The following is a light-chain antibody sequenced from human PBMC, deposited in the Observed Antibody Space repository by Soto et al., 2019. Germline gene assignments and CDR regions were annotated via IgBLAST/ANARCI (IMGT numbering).Light chain of an antibody. CDR2: RAS. V-gene: IGKV3-15*01. CDR1: QSINSN. J-gene: IGKJ4*01. CDR3: QQYNNWPRAT. Sequence: IVMTQSPATLSVSLGERVTLSCRASQSINSNLAWYQQKPGQPPRLLMFRASIRATGFPARFSGSGSGTEFNITISSLQSEDSEVYYCQQYNNWPRATFGGGTKVEIK.